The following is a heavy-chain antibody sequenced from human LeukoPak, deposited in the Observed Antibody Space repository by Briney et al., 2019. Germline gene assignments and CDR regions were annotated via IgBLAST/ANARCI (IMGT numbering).Heavy chain of an antibody. V-gene: IGHV3-23*01. CDR3: AKAPVTTCSGAYCYPFDY. CDR2: ISVSGNT. CDR1: GFTLSSYA. Sequence: PGGSLRLSCAASGFTLSSYAMSWVRQGPGKGLERVSAISVSGNTCHADSVKGRFTISRDSSKNTLYLQMNSLRAGDAAVYYCAKAPVTTCSGAYCYPFDYWSRGTLVTVSS. J-gene: IGHJ4*02. D-gene: IGHD2-15*01.